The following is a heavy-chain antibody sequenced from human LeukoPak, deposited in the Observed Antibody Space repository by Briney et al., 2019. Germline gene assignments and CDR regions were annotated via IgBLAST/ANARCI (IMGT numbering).Heavy chain of an antibody. CDR2: IYYSGST. J-gene: IGHJ5*02. V-gene: IGHV4-59*11. CDR3: ARGVLLWFGDPGPWLDP. CDR1: GGSISSHY. Sequence: SETLSLTCTVSGGSISSHYWSRIRQPPGKGLEWIGYIYYSGSTNYNPSLKSRVTISVDTSKNQFSLKLSSVTAADTAVYYCARGVLLWFGDPGPWLDPWGQGTLVTVSS. D-gene: IGHD3-10*01.